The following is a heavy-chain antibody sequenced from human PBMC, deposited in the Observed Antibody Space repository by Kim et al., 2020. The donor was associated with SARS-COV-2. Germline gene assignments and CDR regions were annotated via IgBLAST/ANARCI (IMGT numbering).Heavy chain of an antibody. CDR3: TRDLKTLGLDP. CDR2: IGTAGET. V-gene: IGHV3-13*04. D-gene: IGHD3-10*01. CDR1: GFSFSTYD. J-gene: IGHJ5*02. Sequence: GGSLRLSCTASGFSFSTYDMQWVRQTTGKGLEWVSTIGTAGETYYAGSVKGRFTISRENAENSFYPQMNRLRAGDTAVYYCTRDLKTLGLDPWGQGTLV.